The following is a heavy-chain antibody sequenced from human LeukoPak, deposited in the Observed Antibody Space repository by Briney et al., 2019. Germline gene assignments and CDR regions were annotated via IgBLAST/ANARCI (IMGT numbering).Heavy chain of an antibody. V-gene: IGHV4-38-2*02. J-gene: IGHJ4*02. D-gene: IGHD4-23*01. CDR3: AREGYGGNPAPFDY. Sequence: SETLSLTCTVSGYSISSGYYWGWIRQPPGKGLEGIGSIYHSGGTYYNPSLKSRVTISVDTSKNQFSLKLSSVTAADTAVYYCAREGYGGNPAPFDYWGQGTLVTVSS. CDR2: IYHSGGT. CDR1: GYSISSGYY.